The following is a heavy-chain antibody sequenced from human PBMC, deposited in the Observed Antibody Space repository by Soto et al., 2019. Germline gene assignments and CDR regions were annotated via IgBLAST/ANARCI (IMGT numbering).Heavy chain of an antibody. CDR2: INHSGST. Sequence: PSETLSLTCAVYGGSFSGYYWSWIRQPPGKGLEWIGEINHSGSTNYNPSLKSRVTISVDTSKNQFSLKLSSVTAADTAVYYCARGGGYYYRVAEYYFDYWGQGTLVTVSS. V-gene: IGHV4-34*01. CDR3: ARGGGYYYRVAEYYFDY. CDR1: GGSFSGYY. D-gene: IGHD3-22*01. J-gene: IGHJ4*02.